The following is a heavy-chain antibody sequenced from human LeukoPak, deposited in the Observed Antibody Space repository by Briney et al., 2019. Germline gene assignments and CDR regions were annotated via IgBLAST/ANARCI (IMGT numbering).Heavy chain of an antibody. CDR3: AKGAASRGYTYVAN. V-gene: IGHV3-74*01. J-gene: IGHJ4*02. Sequence: QTGGSLRLSCAASGFTFSGYWMHWVRQAPGKGLVWVSRINSDGSSTSYADSVKGRFTISRDTAKNTLYLQMNSLRAEDTAVYYCAKGAASRGYTYVANWGQGTLVTVSS. CDR1: GFTFSGYW. D-gene: IGHD5-18*01. CDR2: INSDGSST.